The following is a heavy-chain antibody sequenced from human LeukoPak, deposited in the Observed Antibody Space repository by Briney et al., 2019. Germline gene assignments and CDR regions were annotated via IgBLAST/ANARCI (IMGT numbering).Heavy chain of an antibody. Sequence: GGSLRLSCAASGFTFSSYAMSWVRQAPGKGLEWVSAISGSGGSTYYADSVKGRFTISRDNSKNTLYLQMNSLKTEDTAVYYCTRDGMPDDSSGYYYPLDYWGQGTLVTVSS. CDR1: GFTFSSYA. J-gene: IGHJ4*02. CDR2: ISGSGGST. D-gene: IGHD3-22*01. V-gene: IGHV3-23*01. CDR3: TRDGMPDDSSGYYYPLDY.